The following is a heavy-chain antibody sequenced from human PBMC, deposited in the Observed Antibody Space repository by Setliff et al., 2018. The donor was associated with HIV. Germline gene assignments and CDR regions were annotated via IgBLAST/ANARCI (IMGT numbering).Heavy chain of an antibody. J-gene: IGHJ6*03. CDR1: GDFTSNSY. Sequence: PSETLSLTCSVSGDFTSNSYWSWIRQPAGKGLEWIGRLHASGNTNYNPSLKSRVTMSIDTSKNQLSLRLTSVTAADTAVYYCARDVLKSNYLGYYYYLDVWGKGTTVTVSS. V-gene: IGHV4-4*07. D-gene: IGHD3-9*01. CDR3: ARDVLKSNYLGYYYYLDV. CDR2: LHASGNT.